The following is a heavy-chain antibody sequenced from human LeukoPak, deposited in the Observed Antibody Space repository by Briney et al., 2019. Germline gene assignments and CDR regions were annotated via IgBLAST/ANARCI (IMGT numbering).Heavy chain of an antibody. V-gene: IGHV4-39*07. Sequence: PSETLSLTCTVSGGSISSSSYYWGWIRQPPGKGLEWIGTIYYSGSTYYNPSLKSRVTISVDTSKNQFSLKLSSVTAADTAVYYCVSSGWYWVWGQTFDYWGQGTLVTVSS. CDR2: IYYSGST. CDR3: VSSGWYWVWGQTFDY. D-gene: IGHD6-19*01. CDR1: GGSISSSSYY. J-gene: IGHJ4*02.